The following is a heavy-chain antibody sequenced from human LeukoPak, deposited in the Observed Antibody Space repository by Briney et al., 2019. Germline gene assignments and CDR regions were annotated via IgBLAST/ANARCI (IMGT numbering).Heavy chain of an antibody. V-gene: IGHV4-59*01. CDR3: ARTTTVRGTYYMDV. Sequence: SETLSLTCTVSGGYISSYYWSWIRQPAGKGLEWIGYIYYSGYTNYNPSLKSRVTISVDTSKNQFSLKLSSVTAADTAVYYCARTTTVRGTYYMDVWGKGTTVTISS. J-gene: IGHJ6*03. CDR2: IYYSGYT. D-gene: IGHD3-10*01. CDR1: GGYISSYY.